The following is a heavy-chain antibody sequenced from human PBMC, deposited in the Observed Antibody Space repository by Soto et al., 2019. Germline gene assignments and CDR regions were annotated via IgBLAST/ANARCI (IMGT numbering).Heavy chain of an antibody. CDR3: ARDMATTGYYFDY. D-gene: IGHD4-17*01. CDR1: GFTFSSYG. J-gene: IGHJ4*02. CDR2: IWYDGSNK. V-gene: IGHV3-33*01. Sequence: GGSLRLSCAASGFTFSSYGMHCVRQAPGKGLEWVAVIWYDGSNKYYADSVKGRFTISRDNSKNTLYLQMNSLRAEDTAVYYCARDMATTGYYFDYWGQGTLVAVSS.